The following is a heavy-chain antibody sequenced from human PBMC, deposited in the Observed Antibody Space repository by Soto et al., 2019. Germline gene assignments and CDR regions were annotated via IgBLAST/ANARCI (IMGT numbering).Heavy chain of an antibody. D-gene: IGHD2-21*02. J-gene: IGHJ4*02. Sequence: QVQLVESGGGVVQPGRSLRLSCVVSGFTFSSFGMHWVRQAPGKGLEWVAVISYDGSETYYADSVKGRFTISRDNSENTVSRQRNSLRVKTTVAYSGAKALGRVVPAMDCGGQGPLFTV. V-gene: IGHV3-30*18. CDR1: GFTFSSFG. CDR3: AKALGRVVPAMDC. CDR2: ISYDGSET.